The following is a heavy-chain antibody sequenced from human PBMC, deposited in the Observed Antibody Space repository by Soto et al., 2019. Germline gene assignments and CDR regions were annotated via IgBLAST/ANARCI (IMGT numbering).Heavy chain of an antibody. V-gene: IGHV4-39*01. CDR3: ARHGSY. Sequence: QMQLQESGPGLVKPSETLSLTGTVSVVSIRASSYYWGSIRQPPGKVLEWIGTIYDNGDTFYHPSPKSRITMSIHTSKNQFSLTMTSVTAADTAMYYCARHGSYWGQGTLFTVSS. CDR1: VVSIRASSYY. J-gene: IGHJ4*02. CDR2: IYDNGDT.